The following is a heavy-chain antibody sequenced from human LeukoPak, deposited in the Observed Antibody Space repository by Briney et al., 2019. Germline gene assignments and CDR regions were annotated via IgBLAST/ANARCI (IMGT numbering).Heavy chain of an antibody. D-gene: IGHD1-26*01. CDR2: IKEDKTRK. V-gene: IGHV3-7*01. J-gene: IGHJ4*02. CDR1: GFTFAYYW. Sequence: GGSLRLSCAASGFTFAYYWMGWVRQAPGGGLGWVASIKEDKTRKYYVDSVKGRFTISKDEAKNALFLQMDSLRVEDTAIYYCVRAGWELDYWGQGTLVTVSS. CDR3: VRAGWELDY.